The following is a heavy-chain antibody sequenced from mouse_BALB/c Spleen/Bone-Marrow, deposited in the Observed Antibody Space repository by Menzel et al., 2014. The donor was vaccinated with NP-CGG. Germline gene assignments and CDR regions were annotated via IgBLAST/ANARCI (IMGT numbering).Heavy chain of an antibody. Sequence: LMEPGASVTISCKATGYIFSSYWIEWIKQRPGHGLEWIGEILPGSGNTNYNEKFRDKATFTAETSSNIAYMQLSSLTSEDSAVYYCSRRAHYFGSGLDYWGQGTTLTVSS. D-gene: IGHD1-1*01. CDR3: SRRAHYFGSGLDY. CDR2: ILPGSGNT. CDR1: GYIFSSYW. J-gene: IGHJ2*01. V-gene: IGHV1-9*01.